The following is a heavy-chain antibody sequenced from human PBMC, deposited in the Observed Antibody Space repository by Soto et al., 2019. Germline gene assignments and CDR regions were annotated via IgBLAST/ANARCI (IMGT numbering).Heavy chain of an antibody. J-gene: IGHJ5*02. V-gene: IGHV4-59*01. Sequence: QVQLQESGPGLVKPSETLSLTCTVSGGSLSSYYWTWIRQSPGKGLEWIGYVYFSGNTNYHPSLKSRVATSIDTSKNQFSLRLASVTAADTAFYYCGSVRPSGYVLSWGQGTLVTVSS. CDR2: VYFSGNT. D-gene: IGHD6-25*01. CDR3: GSVRPSGYVLS. CDR1: GGSLSSYY.